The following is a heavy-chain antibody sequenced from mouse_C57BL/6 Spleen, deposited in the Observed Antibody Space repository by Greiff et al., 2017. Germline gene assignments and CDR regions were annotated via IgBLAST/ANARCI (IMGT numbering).Heavy chain of an antibody. J-gene: IGHJ1*03. CDR2: ISNGGGST. Sequence: EVQLVESGGGLVQPGGSLKLSCAASGFTFSDYYMYWVRQTPEKRLEWVAYISNGGGSTYYPDTVKGRFTISRDNAKNTLYLQMSRLKSEDTAMYYCARQYYGSSYRYFDVWGTGTTVTVSS. V-gene: IGHV5-12*01. D-gene: IGHD1-1*01. CDR1: GFTFSDYY. CDR3: ARQYYGSSYRYFDV.